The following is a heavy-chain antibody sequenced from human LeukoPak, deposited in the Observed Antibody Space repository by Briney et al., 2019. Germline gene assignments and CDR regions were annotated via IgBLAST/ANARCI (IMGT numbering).Heavy chain of an antibody. CDR2: IIPICGTA. D-gene: IGHD5-12*01. CDR3: ARDQAVYSEYSGYDFFDY. V-gene: IGHV1-69*01. CDR1: GCTFSSYA. J-gene: IGHJ4*02. Sequence: SVKVSCKASGCTFSSYAISWVRQAPGQGLEWMGGIIPICGTANYAQKLQGRVTITADESTSTAYMELSSLRSEDTAVYYCARDQAVYSEYSGYDFFDYWGQGTLVTVSS.